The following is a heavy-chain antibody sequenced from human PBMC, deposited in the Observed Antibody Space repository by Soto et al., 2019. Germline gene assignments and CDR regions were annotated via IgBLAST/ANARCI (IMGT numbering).Heavy chain of an antibody. D-gene: IGHD3-9*01. CDR3: AKMGYYDILTGSLNDAFDI. Sequence: GGSLRLSCAASGFTFDDYAMHWVRQAPGKGLEWVSGISWNSGSIGYADSVKGRFTISRDNAKNSLYLQMNSLRAEDTALYYCAKMGYYDILTGSLNDAFDIWAQGTMVTVSS. J-gene: IGHJ3*02. CDR2: ISWNSGSI. CDR1: GFTFDDYA. V-gene: IGHV3-9*01.